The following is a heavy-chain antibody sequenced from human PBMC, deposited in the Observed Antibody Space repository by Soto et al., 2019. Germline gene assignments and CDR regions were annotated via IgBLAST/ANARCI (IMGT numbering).Heavy chain of an antibody. D-gene: IGHD6-13*01. V-gene: IGHV4-31*03. J-gene: IGHJ4*02. CDR2: IYYSGST. CDR1: GGSISSGGDY. CDR3: ASGSVQYSSSWYEN. Sequence: SETLSLTCTVSGGSISSGGDYWSWIRQHPGKGLEWIGYIYYSGSTYYNPSLKSRVTISVDTSKNQFSLKLSSVTAADTAVYYCASGSVQYSSSWYENWGQGTLVTVSS.